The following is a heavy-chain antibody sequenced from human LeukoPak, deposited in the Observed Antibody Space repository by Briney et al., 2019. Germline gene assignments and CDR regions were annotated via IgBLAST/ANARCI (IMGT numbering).Heavy chain of an antibody. V-gene: IGHV4-38-2*02. Sequence: SETLSLTCTVSGYSISSGYYWGWIRQPPGKGLEWIGEIYHSGSTNYNPSLKSRVTISVDTSKNQFSLKLTSVTAADTAVYYCARMGTYYYDSRFDPWGQGTLVTVSS. CDR2: IYHSGST. CDR1: GYSISSGYY. CDR3: ARMGTYYYDSRFDP. J-gene: IGHJ5*02. D-gene: IGHD3-22*01.